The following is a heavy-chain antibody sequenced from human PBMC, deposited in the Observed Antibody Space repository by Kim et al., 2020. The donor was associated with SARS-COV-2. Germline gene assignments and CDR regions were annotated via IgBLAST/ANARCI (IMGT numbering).Heavy chain of an antibody. CDR3: ARDHGGEDWFDP. CDR2: IYYSGST. Sequence: SETLSLTCTVSGGSISSYYWSWIRQPPGKGLEWIGYIYYSGSTNYNPSLKSRVTISVDTSKNQFSLKLSSVTAADTAVYYCARDHGGEDWFDPWGQGTLVTVSS. J-gene: IGHJ5*02. CDR1: GGSISSYY. V-gene: IGHV4-59*01. D-gene: IGHD3-16*01.